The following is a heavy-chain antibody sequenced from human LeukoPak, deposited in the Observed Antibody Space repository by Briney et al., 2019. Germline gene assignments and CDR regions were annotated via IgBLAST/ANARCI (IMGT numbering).Heavy chain of an antibody. J-gene: IGHJ4*02. CDR2: ISGTGGTT. CDR3: TTGTVVTDY. V-gene: IGHV3-23*01. Sequence: QPGGSLRLSCAASGFTFSNYAMSWVRQAPGKGLEWVSAISGTGGTTYYADSVKGRFTISRDNSKNTLYLQMNSLKTEDTAVYYCTTGTVVTDYWGQGTLVTVSS. CDR1: GFTFSNYA. D-gene: IGHD4-23*01.